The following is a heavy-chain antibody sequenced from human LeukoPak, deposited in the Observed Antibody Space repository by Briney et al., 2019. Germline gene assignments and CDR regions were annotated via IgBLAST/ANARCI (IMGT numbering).Heavy chain of an antibody. Sequence: SETLSLNCTVSGGSISSGNYYWSWIRQPAGKGLEWIGRIYASGSTHYNPSLKSRVTISVDTSKTQFSLKLSSVTAADSAVYYCAREYCIGGSCYSAVNAFDIWGQGTMVTVSS. CDR1: GGSISSGNYY. V-gene: IGHV4-61*02. CDR2: IYASGST. D-gene: IGHD2-15*01. CDR3: AREYCIGGSCYSAVNAFDI. J-gene: IGHJ3*02.